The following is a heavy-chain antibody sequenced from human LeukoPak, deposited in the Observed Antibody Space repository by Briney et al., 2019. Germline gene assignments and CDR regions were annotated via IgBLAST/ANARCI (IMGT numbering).Heavy chain of an antibody. CDR3: ARDGGNSWYYF. J-gene: IGHJ4*02. Sequence: SETLSLTCTVSGGSISSSSYYWGWIRQPPGKGLEWIGSIYYSGSTYYNPSLKSRVTISVDTSKNQFSLKLSSVTAADTAVYYCARDGGNSWYYFWGQGTLVTVSS. D-gene: IGHD6-13*01. CDR1: GGSISSSSYY. CDR2: IYYSGST. V-gene: IGHV4-39*07.